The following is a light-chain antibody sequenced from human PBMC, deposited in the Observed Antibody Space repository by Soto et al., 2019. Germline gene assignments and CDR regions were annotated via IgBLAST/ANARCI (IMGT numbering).Light chain of an antibody. Sequence: QSALTQPASVSGSPGQSITISCTGTSSDVGDYVSWYQQHPGKAPKLMIYDVSNRPSGVSNRFSGSKSANTASLTISGLQAEDEADYYCSSYTGSSTYVVFGGGTQLTVL. J-gene: IGLJ2*01. CDR3: SSYTGSSTYVV. V-gene: IGLV2-14*01. CDR1: SSDVGDY. CDR2: DVS.